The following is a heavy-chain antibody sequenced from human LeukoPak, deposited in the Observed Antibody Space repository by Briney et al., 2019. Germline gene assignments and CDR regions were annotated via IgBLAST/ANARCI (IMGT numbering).Heavy chain of an antibody. Sequence: SRTLSLTSAISGEDVSTNKATWNWIRHSPTRGLEWLGRTYYRSQWYNDYAVSVKSRITITPDTSTNQFSLHLNSVTPDDTAVYYCVRLVGNSWLDYRGQGTLVTVSS. CDR2: TYYRSQWYN. CDR3: VRLVGNSWLDY. J-gene: IGHJ4*02. V-gene: IGHV6-1*01. D-gene: IGHD6-13*01. CDR1: GEDVSTNKAT.